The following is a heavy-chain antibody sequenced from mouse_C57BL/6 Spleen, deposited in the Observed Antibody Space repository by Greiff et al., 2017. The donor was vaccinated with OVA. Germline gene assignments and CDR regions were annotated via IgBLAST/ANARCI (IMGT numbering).Heavy chain of an antibody. CDR3: ARSDGNYPFAY. D-gene: IGHD2-1*01. V-gene: IGHV1-69*01. CDR2: IDPSDSYT. J-gene: IGHJ3*01. Sequence: VQLKQPGAELVMPGASVKLSCKASGYTFTRYWMHWVKQRPGQGLEWIGEIDPSDSYTNYNQKFKGKSTLTVDKSSSTAYMQLSSLTSEDSAVYYCARSDGNYPFAYWGQGTLVTVSA. CDR1: GYTFTRYW.